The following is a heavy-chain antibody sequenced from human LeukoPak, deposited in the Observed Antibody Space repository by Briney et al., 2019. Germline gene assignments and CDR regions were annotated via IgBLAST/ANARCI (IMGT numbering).Heavy chain of an antibody. Sequence: SVKVSCKASGGAFSRYGFMWVRQAPGQGLEWLGGIMPVFSTSTYAQKLQGRVTMTTDTSTSTAYMELRSLRSDDTAVYYCARDEGSNYYGSGRAFGYWGQGTLVTVSS. CDR2: IMPVFSTS. CDR3: ARDEGSNYYGSGRAFGY. D-gene: IGHD3-10*01. CDR1: GGAFSRYG. J-gene: IGHJ4*02. V-gene: IGHV1-69*05.